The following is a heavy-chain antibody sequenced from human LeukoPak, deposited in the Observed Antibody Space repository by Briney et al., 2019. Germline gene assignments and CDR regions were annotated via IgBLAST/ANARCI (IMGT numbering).Heavy chain of an antibody. J-gene: IGHJ4*02. Sequence: SETLSLTCTVSGDSISRYYWSWLRQPPGKGLEGIGYIYYSGSTNYNPSLKSRVTISVDTSKNQFPLKLSSVTAADTAVYYCARHYGAAMGEFDYWGQGTLVTVSS. D-gene: IGHD2-2*01. CDR2: IYYSGST. CDR1: GDSISRYY. V-gene: IGHV4-59*08. CDR3: ARHYGAAMGEFDY.